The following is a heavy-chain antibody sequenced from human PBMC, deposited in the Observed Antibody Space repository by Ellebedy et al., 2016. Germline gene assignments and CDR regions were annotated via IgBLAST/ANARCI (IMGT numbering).Heavy chain of an antibody. J-gene: IGHJ4*02. CDR1: GFTFSSYA. Sequence: GESLKISXAASGFTFSSYAMSWVRQAPGKGLEWVSAISGSGGSTYYADSVKGRFTISRDNSKNTLYLQMNSLRAEDTAVYYCAKDLRMVGATGLSDYWGQGTLVTVSS. CDR2: ISGSGGST. V-gene: IGHV3-23*01. D-gene: IGHD1-26*01. CDR3: AKDLRMVGATGLSDY.